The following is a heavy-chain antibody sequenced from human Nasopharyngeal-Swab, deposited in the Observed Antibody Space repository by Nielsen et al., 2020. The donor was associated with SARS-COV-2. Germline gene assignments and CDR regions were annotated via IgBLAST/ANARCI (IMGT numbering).Heavy chain of an antibody. D-gene: IGHD4-17*01. CDR2: INPSGGST. Sequence: WVRQAPGQRLEWMGIINPSGGSTSYAQKFQGRVTMTRDTSTSTVYMELSSLRSEDTAVYYCARDGSPHDYGDYGSDYWGQGTPVTVSS. CDR3: ARDGSPHDYGDYGSDY. V-gene: IGHV1-46*01. J-gene: IGHJ4*02.